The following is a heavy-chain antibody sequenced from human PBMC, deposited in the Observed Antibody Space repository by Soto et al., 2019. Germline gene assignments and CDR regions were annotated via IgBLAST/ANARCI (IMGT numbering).Heavy chain of an antibody. J-gene: IGHJ4*02. CDR1: GYSFTSYF. CDR2: IDPSGGST. Sequence: QVQLVQSGAEVKKPGASVKVSCKASGYSFTSYFMHWVRQAPGQGPEWMGIIDPSGGSTSYAPKFQGRVTMTRDTSTSTVYMELRSLRPDDTAVYYCASLIGVDILRDYWGQGTQVTVSS. D-gene: IGHD3-3*01. CDR3: ASLIGVDILRDY. V-gene: IGHV1-46*01.